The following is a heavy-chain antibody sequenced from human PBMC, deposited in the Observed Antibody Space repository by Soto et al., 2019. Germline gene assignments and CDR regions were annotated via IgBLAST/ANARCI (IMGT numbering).Heavy chain of an antibody. CDR1: GYTFTSYY. CDR2: INPSGGST. Sequence: SSVTVSFRGSGYTFTSYYMHWVRKTPGQGLEWMGIINPSGGSTSYAQKFQGRVTMTRDTSTSTVYMELSSLRSEDTAVYYCAVLPLYCSGGSCPTFDYWGQGTLVTVSS. J-gene: IGHJ4*02. CDR3: AVLPLYCSGGSCPTFDY. D-gene: IGHD2-15*01. V-gene: IGHV1-46*03.